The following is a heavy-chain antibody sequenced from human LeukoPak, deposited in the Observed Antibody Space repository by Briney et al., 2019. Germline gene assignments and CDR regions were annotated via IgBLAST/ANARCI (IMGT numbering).Heavy chain of an antibody. V-gene: IGHV4-59*02. CDR3: ARDPGYCSGGSCGRYWYFDL. J-gene: IGHJ2*01. CDR1: GGSVSSYY. D-gene: IGHD2-15*01. CDR2: MYYSGST. Sequence: SETLSLTCTVSGGSVSSYYWSWIRQPPGKGLEWIGYMYYSGSTNYNPSLKSRVTISVDKSKNQFSLKLSSVTAADTAVYYCARDPGYCSGGSCGRYWYFDLWGRGTLVTVSS.